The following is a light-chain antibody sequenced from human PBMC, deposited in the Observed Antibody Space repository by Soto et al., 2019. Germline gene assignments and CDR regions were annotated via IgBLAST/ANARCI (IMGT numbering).Light chain of an antibody. J-gene: IGLJ1*01. CDR2: AHN. CDR3: ATWDDSLNGYV. V-gene: IGLV1-44*01. CDR1: RSNIGSDT. Sequence: QSVLTQPPSASGTPGQRVTISCSGSRSNIGSDTVNWYQHLTGTAPKLLIFAHNQRPSGVPDRFSGSKSGTSASLAISGLQSEDEADYYCATWDDSLNGYVFGTGTKLTVL.